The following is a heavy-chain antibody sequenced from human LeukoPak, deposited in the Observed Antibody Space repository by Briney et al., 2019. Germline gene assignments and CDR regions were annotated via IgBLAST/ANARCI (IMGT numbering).Heavy chain of an antibody. CDR3: AILATVREYYYYMDV. V-gene: IGHV3-74*01. D-gene: IGHD4-11*01. CDR1: GFTFSSYW. J-gene: IGHJ6*03. CDR2: INTDGSST. Sequence: GGSLRLSCAASGFTFSSYWMHWVRHAPGKGLVWVSRINTDGSSTSYADSVKGRFTISRDNAKNTLYLQMNSLRAEDTAVYYCAILATVREYYYYMDVWGKGTTVTVSS.